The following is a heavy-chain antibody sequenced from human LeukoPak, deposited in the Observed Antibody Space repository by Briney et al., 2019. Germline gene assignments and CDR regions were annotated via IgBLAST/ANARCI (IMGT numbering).Heavy chain of an antibody. CDR2: VYTSGST. D-gene: IGHD3-10*01. CDR3: AKGGCGSEPGAS. V-gene: IGHV4-31*03. CDR1: GGSMSSSAVY. J-gene: IGHJ5*02. Sequence: SQTLSLTCTVSGGSMSSSAVYWSWLRQHPVKGLEWIGYVYTSGSTYYNPSLKSRLTISIDTSKNQFSLNVSSVTTADTAIYYCAKGGCGSEPGASWGQGTLVTVSS.